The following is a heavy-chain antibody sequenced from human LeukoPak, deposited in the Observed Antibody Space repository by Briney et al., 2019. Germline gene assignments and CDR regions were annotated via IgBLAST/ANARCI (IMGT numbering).Heavy chain of an antibody. D-gene: IGHD6-13*01. V-gene: IGHV3-9*01. Sequence: GGSPRLSCAASGFTFDDYAMHWVRQAPGKGLEWVSGISWNSGSIGYADSVKGRFTISRDNAKNSLYLQMNSLRAEDTALYYCAKDRYRSSSWSDYWGQGTLVTVSS. CDR2: ISWNSGSI. J-gene: IGHJ4*02. CDR1: GFTFDDYA. CDR3: AKDRYRSSSWSDY.